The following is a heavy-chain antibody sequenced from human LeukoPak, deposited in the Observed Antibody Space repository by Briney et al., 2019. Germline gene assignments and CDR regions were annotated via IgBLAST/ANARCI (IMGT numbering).Heavy chain of an antibody. D-gene: IGHD3-22*01. CDR1: GGSFSGYY. J-gene: IGHJ6*02. Sequence: KPSETLSLTCAVYGGSFSGYYWSWIRQPPGKGLEWIGEINHSGSTNYNPSLKSRVTISVDTSKNQFSLKLSSVTAADTAVYYCARPRGSGYYYYYYGMDVWGQGTTVTVSS. CDR2: INHSGST. V-gene: IGHV4-34*01. CDR3: ARPRGSGYYYYYYGMDV.